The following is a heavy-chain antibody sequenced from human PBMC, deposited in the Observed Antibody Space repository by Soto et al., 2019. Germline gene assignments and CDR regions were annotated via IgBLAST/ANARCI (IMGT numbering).Heavy chain of an antibody. CDR3: ARLPPYYYDSSGYYRLKLNAFDI. Sequence: PGESLKISCKGSGYSFTSYWISWVRQMPGKGLEWMGRIDPSDSYTNYSPSFQGHVTISADKSISTAYLQWSSLKASDTAMYYCARLPPYYYDSSGYYRLKLNAFDIWGQGTMVTVSS. J-gene: IGHJ3*02. CDR2: IDPSDSYT. CDR1: GYSFTSYW. D-gene: IGHD3-22*01. V-gene: IGHV5-10-1*01.